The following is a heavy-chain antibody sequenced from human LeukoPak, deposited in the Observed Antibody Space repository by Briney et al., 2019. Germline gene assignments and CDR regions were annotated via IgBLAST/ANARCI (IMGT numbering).Heavy chain of an antibody. Sequence: GGSLRLSCAASGFTVSSNYMSWVRQAPGKGLEWVAFIRYDGSNKYYADSVRGRFTISRDNSKNTLYLQMNSLRAEDTAVYYCAKGSGVAAAGRPFDYWGQGTLVTVSS. CDR3: AKGSGVAAAGRPFDY. J-gene: IGHJ4*02. CDR1: GFTVSSNY. D-gene: IGHD6-13*01. CDR2: IRYDGSNK. V-gene: IGHV3-30*02.